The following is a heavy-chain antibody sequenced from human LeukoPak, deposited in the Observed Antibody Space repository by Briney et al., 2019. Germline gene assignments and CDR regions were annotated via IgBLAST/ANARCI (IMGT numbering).Heavy chain of an antibody. D-gene: IGHD3-10*01. CDR1: GFTFSSYA. V-gene: IGHV3-30*04. CDR2: ISYDGSNK. J-gene: IGHJ4*02. CDR3: ARVGSLWFGELPVDY. Sequence: GGSLRLPCAASGFTFSSYAMHWVRQAPGKGLEWVAVISYDGSNKYYAESVKGRFTISRDNSKNTLYLQMNSLRAEDTAVYYCARVGSLWFGELPVDYWGQGTLVTVSS.